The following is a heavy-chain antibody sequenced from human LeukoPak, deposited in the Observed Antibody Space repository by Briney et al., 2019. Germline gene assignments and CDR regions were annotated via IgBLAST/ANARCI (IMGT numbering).Heavy chain of an antibody. V-gene: IGHV3-74*01. CDR3: ARPPRGFGFDY. CDR2: INGDGTST. Sequence: GGSLRLSRAASGLSFSSYWMHWVRQGPGKGLVWVSRINGDGTSTSYADSVKGRFTISRDNARNTVYLQMNSLRVEDTAVYYCARPPRGFGFDYWGLGTLVTVSS. D-gene: IGHD3-10*01. J-gene: IGHJ4*02. CDR1: GLSFSSYW.